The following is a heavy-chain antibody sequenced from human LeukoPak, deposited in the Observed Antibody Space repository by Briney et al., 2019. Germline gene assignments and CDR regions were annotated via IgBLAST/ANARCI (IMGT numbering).Heavy chain of an antibody. CDR3: ASLRGVGAIPYYFDY. CDR2: IRSKTNNYAT. CDR1: GFTFSGSA. V-gene: IGHV3-73*01. Sequence: GGSLRLSCAASGFTFSGSALHWVRQASGKGLEWIGRIRSKTNNYATTYAASVTGRFTISRDNSKNTLYLQMNSLRAEDTAVYYCASLRGVGAIPYYFDYWGQGTLVTVSS. D-gene: IGHD1-26*01. J-gene: IGHJ4*02.